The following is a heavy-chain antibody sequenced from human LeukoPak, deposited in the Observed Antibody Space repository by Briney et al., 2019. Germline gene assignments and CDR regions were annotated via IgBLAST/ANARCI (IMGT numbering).Heavy chain of an antibody. CDR1: GYTFTSYG. J-gene: IGHJ3*02. CDR3: ARASVAVAGTAAGTGFGI. D-gene: IGHD6-19*01. CDR2: ISAYNGNT. V-gene: IGHV1-18*01. Sequence: APVKVSCKASGYTFTSYGISWVRQAPGQGLEWMGWISAYNGNTNYAQKLQGRVTMTTDTSTSTAYMELRSLRSDDTAVYYCARASVAVAGTAAGTGFGIWGQGTMVTVSS.